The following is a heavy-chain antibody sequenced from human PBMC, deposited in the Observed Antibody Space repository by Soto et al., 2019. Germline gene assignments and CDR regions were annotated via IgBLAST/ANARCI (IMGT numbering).Heavy chain of an antibody. V-gene: IGHV4-59*08. Sequence: PSETLSLTCSVSGSPISSYYWSWFRQPPGQGLEWLGYVYYTGTTTYNPSLKSRLTISLDTSKTQFSLRLGSVTAADTAVYYCARLGDYYQPFYYWGQGALVPVSS. J-gene: IGHJ4*01. CDR1: GSPISSYY. CDR2: VYYTGTT. D-gene: IGHD4-17*01. CDR3: ARLGDYYQPFYY.